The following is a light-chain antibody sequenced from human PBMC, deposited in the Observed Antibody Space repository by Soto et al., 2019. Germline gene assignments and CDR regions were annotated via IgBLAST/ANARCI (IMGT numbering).Light chain of an antibody. J-gene: IGKJ1*01. Sequence: EIVLTQSPGTLSLSPGERATLSCRASQSVSSSFLAWYQQKPGQAPRLLIYGASSRATGIPDRFSGSGSGTDVTLTIRRLEPADFAVYYCQQYRSPPWTFGQGTKAEIK. CDR3: QQYRSPPWT. V-gene: IGKV3-20*01. CDR1: QSVSSSF. CDR2: GAS.